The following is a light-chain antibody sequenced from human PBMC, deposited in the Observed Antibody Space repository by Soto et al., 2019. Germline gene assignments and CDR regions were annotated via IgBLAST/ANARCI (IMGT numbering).Light chain of an antibody. J-gene: IGKJ2*01. CDR2: GAS. V-gene: IGKV3-20*01. CDR1: QSVTSSY. CDR3: QQYGSSPPYT. Sequence: IVLTQSPGTLSLSPGEGATLSCRASQSVTSSYLAWYQQKPGQAPRLLIYGASSRATGIPDRFSGSGSGTDFTLTISRLEPEDFAVYYCQQYGSSPPYTFGQGTKLEIK.